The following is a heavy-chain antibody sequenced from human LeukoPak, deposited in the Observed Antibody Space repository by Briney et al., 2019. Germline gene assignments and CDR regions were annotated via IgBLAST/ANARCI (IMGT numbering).Heavy chain of an antibody. CDR2: ISGSGGST. V-gene: IGHV3-23*01. D-gene: IGHD3-22*01. J-gene: IGHJ4*02. CDR1: RFTFSSYA. CDR3: ARDYASRYYDSSGYGYFDY. Sequence: GGSLRLSCAASRFTFSSYAMSWVRQAPGKGLEWVSAISGSGGSTYYADSVKGRFTISRDNSKNTLYLQMNSLRAEDTAVYYCARDYASRYYDSSGYGYFDYWGQGTLVTVSS.